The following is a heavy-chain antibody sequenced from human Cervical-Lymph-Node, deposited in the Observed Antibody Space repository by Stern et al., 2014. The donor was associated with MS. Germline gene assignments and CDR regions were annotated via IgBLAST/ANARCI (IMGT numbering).Heavy chain of an antibody. CDR1: GYNFIDHA. CDR3: ARQPDYSDFLDF. J-gene: IGHJ4*02. V-gene: IGHV1-3*01. D-gene: IGHD4-11*01. CDR2: INGGPGTT. Sequence: VQLGQSRAEVKKPGASMTISCKTSGYNFIDHAIHCVRHAPGQRLEWLGWINGGPGTTKYSQKFQGRVSFTRDKAASAAYMDLSSLSPDDTAVYYCARQPDYSDFLDFWGQGTLVTVSS.